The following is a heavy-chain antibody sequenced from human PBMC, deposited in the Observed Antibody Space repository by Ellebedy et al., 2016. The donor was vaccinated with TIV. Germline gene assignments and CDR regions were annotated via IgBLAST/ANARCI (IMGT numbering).Heavy chain of an antibody. Sequence: GESLKISCAASGFTFSPYAMTWVRQAPGKGLEWVSTISHTGSRTYYKDAVEGRFINSRDTSKKTLYLQMNGLRAEDTAIYYCAKGRGGGSDSSAPRYYFDSWGLGTLVTVSS. J-gene: IGHJ4*02. V-gene: IGHV3-23*01. CDR2: ISHTGSRT. CDR1: GFTFSPYA. D-gene: IGHD6-19*01. CDR3: AKGRGGGSDSSAPRYYFDS.